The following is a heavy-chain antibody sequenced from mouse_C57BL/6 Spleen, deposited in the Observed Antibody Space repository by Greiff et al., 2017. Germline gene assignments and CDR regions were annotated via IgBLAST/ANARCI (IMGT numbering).Heavy chain of an antibody. Sequence: QVQLQQPGAELVMPGASVKLSCKASGYTFTSYWMHWVKQRPGQGLEWIGEIDPSDSYTNYNQKFKGKSTLTVDKSSTTAYMQLSSLTSEDSAVYYCARRGITTVGDPPYYFDDWGQGTTLTVSS. J-gene: IGHJ2*01. CDR1: GYTFTSYW. V-gene: IGHV1-69*01. CDR3: ARRGITTVGDPPYYFDD. D-gene: IGHD1-1*01. CDR2: IDPSDSYT.